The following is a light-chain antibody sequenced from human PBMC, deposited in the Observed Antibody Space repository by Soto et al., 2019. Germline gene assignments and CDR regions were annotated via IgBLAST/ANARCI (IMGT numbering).Light chain of an antibody. CDR1: QSVSGN. J-gene: IGKJ3*01. V-gene: IGKV3-15*01. Sequence: EIVMTQSPATLSVSPGERATLSCRASQSVSGNLAWYQQKPGQAPRLLIYAASTRATGIPARFSGSGSGTEFTLTISTLQSEDFAVYYCQQYNNWPPLTFGPGTKVDIK. CDR2: AAS. CDR3: QQYNNWPPLT.